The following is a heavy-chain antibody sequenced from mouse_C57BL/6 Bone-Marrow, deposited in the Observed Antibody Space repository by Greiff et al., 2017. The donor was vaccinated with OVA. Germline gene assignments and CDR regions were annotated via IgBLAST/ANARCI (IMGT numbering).Heavy chain of an antibody. D-gene: IGHD1-1*01. J-gene: IGHJ1*01. CDR1: GFTFSSFG. CDR2: ISSGSSTI. Sequence: EVHLVESGGGLVQPGGSRKLSCAASGFTFSSFGMHWVRQAPEKGLEWVAYISSGSSTIYYADTVKGRFTISRDNPKNTLFLQKTSLRSEDTAMYYCAREPYYGSSYWYFDVWGAGTTVTVSS. V-gene: IGHV5-17*02. CDR3: AREPYYGSSYWYFDV.